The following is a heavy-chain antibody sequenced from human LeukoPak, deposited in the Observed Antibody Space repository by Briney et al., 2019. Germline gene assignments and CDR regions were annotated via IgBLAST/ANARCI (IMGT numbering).Heavy chain of an antibody. V-gene: IGHV3-21*01. D-gene: IGHD2-15*01. CDR2: ISSSSSYI. CDR3: ARDFFSGCGGGSCYSGFAFDI. Sequence: IPGGSLRLSCAASGFTFSSYSMNWVRQAPGKGLEWVSSISSSSSYIYYADSVKGRFTISRDNAKNSLYLQMNSLRAEDTAVYYCARDFFSGCGGGSCYSGFAFDIWGQGTMVTVSS. CDR1: GFTFSSYS. J-gene: IGHJ3*02.